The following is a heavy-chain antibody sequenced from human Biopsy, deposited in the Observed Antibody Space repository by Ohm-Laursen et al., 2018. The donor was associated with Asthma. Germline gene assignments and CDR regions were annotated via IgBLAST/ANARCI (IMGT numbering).Heavy chain of an antibody. D-gene: IGHD4-23*01. V-gene: IGHV3-30-3*01. Sequence: SLRLSCSASGFVFRSHAMHWVRQAPGKGLEWVAVISYDGSSIYYADSVKGRFTISRDNSKNTLSLQMNSLRAEDTAVYYCARAYGGSFFSGSFDIWGQGTMVTVSS. CDR2: ISYDGSSI. CDR3: ARAYGGSFFSGSFDI. J-gene: IGHJ3*02. CDR1: GFVFRSHA.